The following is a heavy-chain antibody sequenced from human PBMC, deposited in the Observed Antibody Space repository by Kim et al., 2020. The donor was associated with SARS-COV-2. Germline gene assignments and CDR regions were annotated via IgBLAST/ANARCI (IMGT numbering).Heavy chain of an antibody. CDR1: GFSVSGDY. J-gene: IGHJ5*02. CDR3: ARHDWFDP. Sequence: GGSLRLSCAVSGFSVSGDYMNWVRQAPGKGLECVSVIHTGGATFYADSVKGRFTISRDSSKNTLYLQMNSLRVEDTAVYYCARHDWFDPWGQGNLVTVS. CDR2: IHTGGAT. V-gene: IGHV3-66*04.